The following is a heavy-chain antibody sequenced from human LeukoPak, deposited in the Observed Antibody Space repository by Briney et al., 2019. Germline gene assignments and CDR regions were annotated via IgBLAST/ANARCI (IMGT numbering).Heavy chain of an antibody. Sequence: GGSLRLSCAASGFTFSNVWMAWVRQAPGKGLEWVSVIYSGGSTYYADSVKGRFTISRDNSKNTLYLQMNSLRAEDTAVYYCARDPYGGNFDYWGQGTLVTVSS. CDR2: IYSGGST. V-gene: IGHV3-53*01. CDR3: ARDPYGGNFDY. CDR1: GFTFSNVW. J-gene: IGHJ4*02. D-gene: IGHD4-23*01.